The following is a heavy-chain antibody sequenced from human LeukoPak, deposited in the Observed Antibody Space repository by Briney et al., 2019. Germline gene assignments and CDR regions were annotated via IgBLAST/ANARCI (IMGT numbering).Heavy chain of an antibody. CDR2: IGASGIT. CDR1: GGSISGHY. D-gene: IGHD1-14*01. Sequence: SETLSLTCTVSGGSISGHYWSWIRQSPGRGLEWIGDIGASGITKYNPPLNSRVTILIAASKPHVHLKVRSMTGADTAVYYCARQAKDGTDNYFDPWGQGTLVTVS. CDR3: ARQAKDGTDNYFDP. J-gene: IGHJ5*02. V-gene: IGHV4-4*09.